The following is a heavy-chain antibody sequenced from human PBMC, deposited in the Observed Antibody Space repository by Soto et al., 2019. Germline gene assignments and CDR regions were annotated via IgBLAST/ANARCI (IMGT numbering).Heavy chain of an antibody. J-gene: IGHJ4*02. CDR2: ISWDGSST. CDR1: GFTFDDHA. CDR3: AKDSVVVAANRVLDY. V-gene: IGHV3-43*01. D-gene: IGHD2-21*02. Sequence: EVQLVESGGVVVQPGGSLRLSCAASGFTFDDHAMHWVRQPPGKGLEWISLISWDGSSTFYADSVKGRFTISRDNAKNSLYLQMNSLRTEDTAFYYCAKDSVVVAANRVLDYWGQGTLVTVSS.